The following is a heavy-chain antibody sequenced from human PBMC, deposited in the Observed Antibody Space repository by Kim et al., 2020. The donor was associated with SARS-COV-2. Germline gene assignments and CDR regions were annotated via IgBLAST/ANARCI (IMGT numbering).Heavy chain of an antibody. CDR3: ARAPANSSGWYGSLGYFDY. CDR1: GGSFSGYY. CDR2: INHSGST. Sequence: SETLSLTCAVYGGSFSGYYWSWIRQPPGKGLEWIGEINHSGSTNYNPSLKSRVTISVDTSKNQFSLKLSSVTAADTAVYYCARAPANSSGWYGSLGYFDYWGQGTLVTVSS. V-gene: IGHV4-34*01. J-gene: IGHJ4*02. D-gene: IGHD6-19*01.